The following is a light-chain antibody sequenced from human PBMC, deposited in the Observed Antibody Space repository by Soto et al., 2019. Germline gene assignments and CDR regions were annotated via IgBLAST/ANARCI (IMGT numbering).Light chain of an antibody. Sequence: IVLTQSPGTLSLSPWERATLSCRASQSVSPSSLAWYQQRPGQSPRLLIYGASSRATGIPDRFSGRGSGTDFTLIISRLQSEDFGLYYCQQYNSWPRTFGQGTKVDIK. J-gene: IGKJ1*01. CDR1: QSVSPSS. CDR3: QQYNSWPRT. CDR2: GAS. V-gene: IGKV3-20*01.